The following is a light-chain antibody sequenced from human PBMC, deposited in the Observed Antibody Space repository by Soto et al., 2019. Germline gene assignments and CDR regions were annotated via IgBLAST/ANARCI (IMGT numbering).Light chain of an antibody. CDR3: SSYADSSTVV. J-gene: IGLJ2*01. V-gene: IGLV2-14*03. CDR2: NVD. CDR1: SSDVGGHNY. Sequence: QSVLTQVASVSASPGQSITISCTGTSSDVGGHNYVSWYQQHPGKAPKLMIYNVDYRPSGVSNRFSGSKSGNTASLTISGLQADVEAYYYCSSYADSSTVVFGGGTKVTVL.